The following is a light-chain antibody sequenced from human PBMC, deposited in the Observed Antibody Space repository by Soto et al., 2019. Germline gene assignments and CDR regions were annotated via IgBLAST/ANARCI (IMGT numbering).Light chain of an antibody. CDR1: QSVSSN. CDR2: DAS. J-gene: IGKJ1*01. Sequence: EIVMTQSPATLSVSPGERATLSCRASQSVSSNLAWYQQKPGQAPRLLIYDASTRATGIPARFSGSGSGTVFPITISSLQSEDVAVYYCQQYNNSPRTFGQGTKVEIK. V-gene: IGKV3-15*01. CDR3: QQYNNSPRT.